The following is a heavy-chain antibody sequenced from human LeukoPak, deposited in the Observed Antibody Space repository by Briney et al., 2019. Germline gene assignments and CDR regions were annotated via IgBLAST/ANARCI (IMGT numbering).Heavy chain of an antibody. CDR1: GFSRYG. CDR2: TLFDGSKK. Sequence: GGSLRLSCAASGFSRYGMHWVRQSPGKGLEWVAFTLFDGSKKDYADSVKGRFTISRDSSNNRLYLQMNSLRIDDTAVYYCAKDSCAGCGVAWGKDVWGKGTTVTVSS. V-gene: IGHV3-30*02. CDR3: AKDSCAGCGVAWGKDV. J-gene: IGHJ6*04. D-gene: IGHD7-27*01.